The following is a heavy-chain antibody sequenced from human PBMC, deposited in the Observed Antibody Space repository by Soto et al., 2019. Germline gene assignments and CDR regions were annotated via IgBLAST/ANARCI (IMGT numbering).Heavy chain of an antibody. CDR1: GGSISSYY. Sequence: SETLSLTCTVSGGSISSYYWSWIRQPPGKGLEWIGYIYYSGSTNYNPSLKSRVTISVDTSKNQFSLKLSSVTAADTAVYYCARHAATVTTGWFDPWGQGTLVTVSS. V-gene: IGHV4-59*08. D-gene: IGHD4-17*01. J-gene: IGHJ5*02. CDR2: IYYSGST. CDR3: ARHAATVTTGWFDP.